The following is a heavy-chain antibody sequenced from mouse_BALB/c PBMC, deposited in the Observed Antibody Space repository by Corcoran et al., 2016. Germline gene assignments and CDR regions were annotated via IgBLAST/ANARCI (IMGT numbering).Heavy chain of an antibody. V-gene: IGHV1-18*01. CDR1: GYTFTEYT. CDR3: EKRRLRAMDY. J-gene: IGHJ4*01. CDR2: INPNNGGT. Sequence: EVQLQQSGHELVTPGASVKISCKTSGYTFTEYTIHWVKQSHGKRLEVIVGINPNNGGTSYNQKFKGKSTLTVDKSSSTAYMELRSLTSEDSAVYYCEKRRLRAMDYWGQGTSVTVSS. D-gene: IGHD1-2*01.